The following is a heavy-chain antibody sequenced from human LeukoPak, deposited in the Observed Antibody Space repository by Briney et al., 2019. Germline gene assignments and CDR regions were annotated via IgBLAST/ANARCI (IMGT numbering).Heavy chain of an antibody. CDR3: AKEPYCSSTSCIGEYFQR. D-gene: IGHD2-2*01. Sequence: GGSLRLSCAASGFIFSSYAMSWVRQAPGKGLEWVSGISAGGAGTYYADSVKGRFTISRDNSKNTLYLQMNSLRAEDTAVYYCAKEPYCSSTSCIGEYFQRWGQGTLVTVSS. CDR2: ISAGGAGT. CDR1: GFIFSSYA. J-gene: IGHJ1*01. V-gene: IGHV3-23*01.